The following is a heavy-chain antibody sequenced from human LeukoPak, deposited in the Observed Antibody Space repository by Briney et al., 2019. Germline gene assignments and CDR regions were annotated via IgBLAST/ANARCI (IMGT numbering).Heavy chain of an antibody. Sequence: GGSLRLSCVASGFTFSSYSMNWVRQAPGKGLEWVSSISSSSSYIYYADSVKGRFTISRDNAKNSLYLQMNSLRAEDTAVYYCAGDLKVGATTGVVGYWGQGTLVTVSS. D-gene: IGHD1-26*01. CDR2: ISSSSSYI. J-gene: IGHJ4*02. V-gene: IGHV3-21*01. CDR1: GFTFSSYS. CDR3: AGDLKVGATTGVVGY.